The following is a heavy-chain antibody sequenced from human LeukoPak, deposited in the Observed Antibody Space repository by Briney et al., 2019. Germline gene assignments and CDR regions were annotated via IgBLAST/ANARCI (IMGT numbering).Heavy chain of an antibody. D-gene: IGHD3-22*01. J-gene: IGHJ4*02. CDR2: IKQDESEK. CDR1: GFTFRNYC. V-gene: IGHV3-7*01. Sequence: PGGSLRLSCAADGFTFRNYCMTWVRQVPGKGLEWVASIKQDESEKYFLDSVKGRFTISRDNAENSLYLQMNSLRAEDTAVYYCARVYYQDSGTSYRHLDYWGQGTLVTVSS. CDR3: ARVYYQDSGTSYRHLDY.